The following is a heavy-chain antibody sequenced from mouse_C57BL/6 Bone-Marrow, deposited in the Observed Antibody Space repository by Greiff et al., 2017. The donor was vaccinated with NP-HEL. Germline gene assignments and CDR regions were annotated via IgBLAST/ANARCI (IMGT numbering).Heavy chain of an antibody. J-gene: IGHJ2*01. CDR1: GYTFTDYE. CDR3: TNPTVVARDFDY. Sequence: VQLQQSGAELVRPGASVTLSCKASGYTFTDYEMHWVKQTPVHGLEWIGAIDPETGGTAYNQKFKGKAILTADKSSSTAYMELRSLTSEDSAVYYCTNPTVVARDFDYWGQGTTLTVSS. CDR2: IDPETGGT. V-gene: IGHV1-15*01. D-gene: IGHD1-1*01.